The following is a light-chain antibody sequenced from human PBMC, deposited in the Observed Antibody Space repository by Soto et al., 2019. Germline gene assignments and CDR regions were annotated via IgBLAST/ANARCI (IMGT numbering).Light chain of an antibody. CDR2: GAS. J-gene: IGKJ4*01. CDR1: QSVSSHY. V-gene: IGKV3-20*01. CDR3: QQYGSSPT. Sequence: PGERATLSCRASQSVSSHYLAWYQQKPGQAPRLLMYGASTRATGIPDRFSGSGSGTDFTLTITRLEPEDVAVYSCQQYGSSPTFGGGTKVQIK.